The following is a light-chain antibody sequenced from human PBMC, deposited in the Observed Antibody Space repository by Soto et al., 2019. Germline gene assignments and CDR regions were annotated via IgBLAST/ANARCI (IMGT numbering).Light chain of an antibody. CDR3: QQTYSTPIT. Sequence: IQMTQSPSSLSASVGDRVTITGRASQTISNYLNWYQQKPGKAPYLLIYAASSLQSGVPSRFSGSSSGTDFTLTITSLQPEDFATYYCQQTYSTPITFGQGTRLEIK. J-gene: IGKJ5*01. CDR2: AAS. CDR1: QTISNY. V-gene: IGKV1-39*01.